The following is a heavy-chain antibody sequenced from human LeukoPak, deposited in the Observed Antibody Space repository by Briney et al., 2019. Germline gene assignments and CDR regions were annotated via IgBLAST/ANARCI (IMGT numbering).Heavy chain of an antibody. D-gene: IGHD3-16*01. CDR2: IIPIFGTA. V-gene: IGHV1-69*05. J-gene: IGHJ4*02. Sequence: REASVKVSCKASGGTFSSYAISWVRQAPGQGLEWMGGIIPIFGTANYAQEFQGRVSITRDTSASTAYMELSSLTSEDTAVYYCARDLYGDYFDYWGQGTLVTVSS. CDR3: ARDLYGDYFDY. CDR1: GGTFSSYA.